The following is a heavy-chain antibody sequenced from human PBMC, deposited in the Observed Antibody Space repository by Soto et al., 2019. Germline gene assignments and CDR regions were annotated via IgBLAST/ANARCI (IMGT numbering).Heavy chain of an antibody. J-gene: IGHJ6*02. V-gene: IGHV4-39*01. Sequence: SETLSLTCTVSGGSISSSSYYWGWIRQPPGKGLEWIGSIYYSGSTYYNPSLKSRVTISVDTSKNQFSLKLSSVTAADTAVYYCASQQLVHYYYGMDVWGQGTTVTGLL. D-gene: IGHD6-13*01. CDR1: GGSISSSSYY. CDR3: ASQQLVHYYYGMDV. CDR2: IYYSGST.